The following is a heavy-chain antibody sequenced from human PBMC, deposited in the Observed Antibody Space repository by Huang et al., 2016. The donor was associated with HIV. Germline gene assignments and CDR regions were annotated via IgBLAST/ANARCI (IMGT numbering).Heavy chain of an antibody. CDR3: ARLRYVDTASNGMDV. V-gene: IGHV5-51*01. Sequence: EVQLVQSGAEVKKPGESLKISCKGSGNSFSSYWFGWVRQMPGKGLEWMGLVDPGDSNLRYGPSFQDPVTISANESISTAYLRLSSLKASDTAMYYCARLRYVDTASNGMDVWGQGTTVTVSS. CDR2: VDPGDSNL. J-gene: IGHJ6*02. CDR1: GNSFSSYW. D-gene: IGHD5-18*01.